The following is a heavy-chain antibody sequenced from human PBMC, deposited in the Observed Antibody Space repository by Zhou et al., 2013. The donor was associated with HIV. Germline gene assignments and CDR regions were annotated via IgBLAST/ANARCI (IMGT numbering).Heavy chain of an antibody. CDR3: ARDQPKPYYYDSRGYYYSGPNWFDP. CDR1: GGTFKGSH. CDR2: IIPLLGTS. D-gene: IGHD3-22*01. J-gene: IGHJ5*02. Sequence: QVQLEQSGSEVQKPGSSVKVSCKGYGGTFKGSHINWVRQAPGQGLEWLGGIIPLLGTSNSAQKFRGRLTITADASKTTVYMEMRRLTSDDTAVYYCARDQPKPYYYDSRGYYYSGPNWFDPWGQGTLVTVSS. V-gene: IGHV1-69*11.